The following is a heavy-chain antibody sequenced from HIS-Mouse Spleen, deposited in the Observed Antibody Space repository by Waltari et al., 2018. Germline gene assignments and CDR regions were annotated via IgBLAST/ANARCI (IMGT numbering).Heavy chain of an antibody. D-gene: IGHD6-13*01. CDR1: GGSISSSSYY. CDR2: IYYSGDT. CDR3: AREIPYSSSWYDWYFDL. Sequence: QLQLQESGPGLVKPSETLSLTCTVSGGSISSSSYYWGWIRQPPGKGREWIGSIYYSGDTSHNPSLKSRVTISVDTSKHQFSLKLSSVTAADTAVYYCAREIPYSSSWYDWYFDLWGRGTLVTVSS. V-gene: IGHV4-39*07. J-gene: IGHJ2*01.